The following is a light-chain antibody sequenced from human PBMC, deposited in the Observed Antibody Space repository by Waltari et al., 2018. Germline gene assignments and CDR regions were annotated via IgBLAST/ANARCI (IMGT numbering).Light chain of an antibody. CDR1: SGHSTNL. CDR2: VNSDGSH. J-gene: IGLJ3*02. Sequence: QLVLTPSPSASASLGASVKLTCTLSSGHSTNLIAWPQQQPEKGPRYLMKVNSDGSHSKGDQIPDRFSGSSSGAEHYLTISSLQSEDEADYYCQTGGHGTWVFGGGTKLTVL. V-gene: IGLV4-69*01. CDR3: QTGGHGTWV.